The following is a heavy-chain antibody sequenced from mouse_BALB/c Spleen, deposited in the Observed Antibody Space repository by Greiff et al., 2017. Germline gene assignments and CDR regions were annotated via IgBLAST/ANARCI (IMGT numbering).Heavy chain of an antibody. V-gene: IGHV1-9*01. CDR1: GYTFSSYW. D-gene: IGHD2-14*01. J-gene: IGHJ2*01. Sequence: QVQLQQSGAELMKPGASVKISCKATGYTFSSYWIEWVKQRPGHGLEWIGEILPGSGSTNYNEKFKGKATFTADTSSNTAYMQLSSLTSEDSAVYYCARSRDLYYRYDVTDYWGQGTTLTVSS. CDR3: ARSRDLYYRYDVTDY. CDR2: ILPGSGST.